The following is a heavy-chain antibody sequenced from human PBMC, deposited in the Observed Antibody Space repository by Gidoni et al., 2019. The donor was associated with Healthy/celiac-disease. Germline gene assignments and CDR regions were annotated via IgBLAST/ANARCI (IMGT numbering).Heavy chain of an antibody. D-gene: IGHD3-16*01. J-gene: IGHJ4*02. CDR2: ISSSGSTI. CDR1: GFTFRDYH. V-gene: IGHV3-11*01. Sequence: AASGFTFRDYHMSWIRQGPGQGLEWVSYISSSGSTIYYADTGKGRVTISRENAKNSLYLQMNSLRAEDTDGYYCARDHLLKHRGMDYWGQGTLVTVSS. CDR3: ARDHLLKHRGMDY.